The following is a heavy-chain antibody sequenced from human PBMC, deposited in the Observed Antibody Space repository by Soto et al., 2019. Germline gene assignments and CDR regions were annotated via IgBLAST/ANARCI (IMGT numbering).Heavy chain of an antibody. D-gene: IGHD6-6*01. Sequence: PSETLSLTRTVSGGSISSGGYYWSWIRQHPGKGLEWIGYIYYSGSTYYNPSLKSRVTISVDTSKNQFSLKLSSVTAADTAVYYCARVCIAARRPYGMDVWGQGTTVTVSS. CDR2: IYYSGST. CDR3: ARVCIAARRPYGMDV. J-gene: IGHJ6*02. V-gene: IGHV4-31*03. CDR1: GGSISSGGYY.